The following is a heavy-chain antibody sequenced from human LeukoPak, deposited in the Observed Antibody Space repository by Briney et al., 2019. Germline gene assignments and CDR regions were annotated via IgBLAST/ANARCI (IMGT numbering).Heavy chain of an antibody. CDR2: IYYSGST. CDR1: GGSISSSSYY. CDR3: ARLAPELRYFDWYERYYFDY. Sequence: SETLSLTCTVSGGSISSSSYYWGWIRQPPGKGLEWIGSIYYSGSTYYNPSLKSRVTISVDTSKNQFSLKLSSVTAADTAVYYCARLAPELRYFDWYERYYFDYWGQGTLVTVSS. D-gene: IGHD3-9*01. V-gene: IGHV4-39*01. J-gene: IGHJ4*02.